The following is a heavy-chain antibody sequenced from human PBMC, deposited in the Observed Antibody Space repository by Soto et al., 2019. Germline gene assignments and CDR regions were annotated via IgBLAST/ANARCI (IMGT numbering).Heavy chain of an antibody. D-gene: IGHD6-25*01. CDR3: ARDLGGYMDV. J-gene: IGHJ6*02. CDR1: GDGVFTNSAAA. Sequence: QVQLQPSGPGLVKPSQTLSLTCAVSGDGVFTNSAAAWNWIRQSPSRGLEWLGRTFYRSEWYNDYASSVKGRININPDIARNQFSLQLHSVTPEDTAVYYCARDLGGYMDVWGQGTTVTVSS. CDR2: TFYRSEWYN. V-gene: IGHV6-1*01.